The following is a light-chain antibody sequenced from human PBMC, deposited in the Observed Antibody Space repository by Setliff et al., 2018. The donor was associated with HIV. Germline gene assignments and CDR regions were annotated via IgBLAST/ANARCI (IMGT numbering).Light chain of an antibody. V-gene: IGLV2-14*03. CDR2: DVS. CDR3: CSFTSSNTYV. Sequence: QSALTQPASVSGSPGQSITISCTGTNSDIGAYNYVSWYQQYPGKAPKLMIYDVSNRPSGVSNRFSGSKSGNTASLTISGLQAEDEADYYCCSFTSSNTYVFGTGTKVTVL. CDR1: NSDIGAYNY. J-gene: IGLJ1*01.